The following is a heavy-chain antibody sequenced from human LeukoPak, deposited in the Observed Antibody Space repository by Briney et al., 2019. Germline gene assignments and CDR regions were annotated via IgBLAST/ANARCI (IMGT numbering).Heavy chain of an antibody. Sequence: SVKVSCKASGGTFSSYAISWVRQAPGQGLEWMGGIIPIFGTANYAQKFQGRVTITADESTSTAYMKLSSLRSEDTAVYYCARDLSSWYGNWFDPWGQGTLVTVSS. J-gene: IGHJ5*02. CDR3: ARDLSSWYGNWFDP. CDR2: IIPIFGTA. CDR1: GGTFSSYA. V-gene: IGHV1-69*13. D-gene: IGHD6-13*01.